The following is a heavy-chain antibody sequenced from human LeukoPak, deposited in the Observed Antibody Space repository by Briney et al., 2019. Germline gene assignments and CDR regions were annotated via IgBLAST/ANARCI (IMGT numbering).Heavy chain of an antibody. J-gene: IGHJ4*02. V-gene: IGHV1-69*13. CDR1: GGTFSSYA. Sequence: SVKVSCKASGGTFSSYAISWVRQAPGQGLEWMGGIIPIFGTANYAQKFQGRVTITADESTSTAYMELSSLRAEDTAVYYCARVGYSSGWNRSWGQGTLVTVSS. CDR3: ARVGYSSGWNRS. D-gene: IGHD6-19*01. CDR2: IIPIFGTA.